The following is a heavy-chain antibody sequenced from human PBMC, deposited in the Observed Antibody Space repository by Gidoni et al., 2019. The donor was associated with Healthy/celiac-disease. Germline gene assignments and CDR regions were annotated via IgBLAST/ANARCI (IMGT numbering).Heavy chain of an antibody. D-gene: IGHD5-18*01. CDR3: ARDPGIQLWPYYFDY. V-gene: IGHV4-61*02. Sequence: QVQLQESGPGLVKPSQTLSLTCTVSGGSISSGSYYWSWIRQPAGKGLEWIGRIYTSGSTNYNPSLKSRVTISVDTSKNQFSLKLSSVTAADTAVYYCARDPGIQLWPYYFDYWGQGTLVTVSS. CDR2: IYTSGST. CDR1: GGSISSGSYY. J-gene: IGHJ4*02.